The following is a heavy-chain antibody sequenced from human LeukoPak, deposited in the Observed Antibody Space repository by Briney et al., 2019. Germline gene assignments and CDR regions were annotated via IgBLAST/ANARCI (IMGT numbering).Heavy chain of an antibody. D-gene: IGHD4-17*01. J-gene: IGHJ1*01. CDR1: GFTFSSYW. CDR2: IKQDGSEK. V-gene: IGHV3-7*01. Sequence: GGSLRLSCAASGFTFSSYWMSWVRQAPGKGLEWVANIKQDGSEKYYVDSVKGRFTISRDNAKNSLYLQMNSLRAEDTAVYYCARAIFTVTRAYFQHWGQGTLVTVSS. CDR3: ARAIFTVTRAYFQH.